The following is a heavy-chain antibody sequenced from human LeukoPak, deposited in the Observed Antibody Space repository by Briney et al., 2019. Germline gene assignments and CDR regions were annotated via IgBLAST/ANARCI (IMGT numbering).Heavy chain of an antibody. CDR1: GGSISSYY. CDR2: IYTSGST. D-gene: IGHD3-3*01. J-gene: IGHJ5*02. Sequence: SETLSLTCTVSGGSISSYYWSWIRQPAGKGLEWIGRIYTSGSTNYNPSLKSRVTMSVDTSKNQFSLKLSSVTAADTAVYYCARDPSADFWSGYYWFDPWGQGTLVTVSS. V-gene: IGHV4-4*07. CDR3: ARDPSADFWSGYYWFDP.